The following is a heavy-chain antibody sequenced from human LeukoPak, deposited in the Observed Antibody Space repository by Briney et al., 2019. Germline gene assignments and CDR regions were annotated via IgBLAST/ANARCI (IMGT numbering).Heavy chain of an antibody. V-gene: IGHV4-61*01. CDR3: ARVGWELNNWFDP. J-gene: IGHJ5*02. CDR1: GGSVSSGRYY. CDR2: IYYSGST. Sequence: PSETLPLTCTVSGGSVSSGRYYWSWIRQPPGKGLEWIGYIYYSGSTNSNPSLKSRVTISVDTSKNQFSLKLSSVTAADTAVYYCARVGWELNNWFDPWGQGTLVTVSS. D-gene: IGHD1-26*01.